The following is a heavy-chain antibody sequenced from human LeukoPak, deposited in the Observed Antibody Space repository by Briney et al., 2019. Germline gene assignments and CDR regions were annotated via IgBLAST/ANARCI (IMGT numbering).Heavy chain of an antibody. D-gene: IGHD2-2*01. V-gene: IGHV1-18*01. CDR1: GGTFSSYA. CDR3: AEVHCISTNCNHIWTYFDY. Sequence: ASVKVSCKASGGTFSSYAISWVRQAPGQGLEWMGWITVNNGYTKYAQELQGRVTMTTDTSTSTAYMELRSLRSDDTAVYYCAEVHCISTNCNHIWTYFDYWGQGTLVTVSS. J-gene: IGHJ4*02. CDR2: ITVNNGYT.